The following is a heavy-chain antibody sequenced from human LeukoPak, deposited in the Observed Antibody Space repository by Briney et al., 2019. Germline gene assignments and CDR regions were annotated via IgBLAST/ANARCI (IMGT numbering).Heavy chain of an antibody. CDR3: ARLQGDSTAVYDY. CDR1: GGSISGHY. V-gene: IGHV4-59*11. D-gene: IGHD2-21*01. CDR2: IYYTGAT. J-gene: IGHJ4*02. Sequence: SETLSLTCTVSGGSISGHYWSWIRQSPGKGLEWVAYIYYTGATNHNPSLKTRVTISVDTSKNQFSLRLSSVTAADTAVYYCARLQGDSTAVYDYWGQGTLVSV.